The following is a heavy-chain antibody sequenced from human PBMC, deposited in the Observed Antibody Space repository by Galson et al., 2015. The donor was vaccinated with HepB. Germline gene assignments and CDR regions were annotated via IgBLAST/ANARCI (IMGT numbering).Heavy chain of an antibody. CDR2: THYRSKWYN. J-gene: IGHJ6*02. V-gene: IGHV6-1*01. CDR3: AREAHDYGAYGMDV. Sequence: CAISGDSVSSNSAAWNWIRQSPSRGLEWLGRTHYRSKWYNDYAVSVKSRITINPDTSKNQFSLQLNSVTPEDTAVYYCAREAHDYGAYGMDVWGQGTTVTVSS. D-gene: IGHD4-17*01. CDR1: GDSVSSNSAA.